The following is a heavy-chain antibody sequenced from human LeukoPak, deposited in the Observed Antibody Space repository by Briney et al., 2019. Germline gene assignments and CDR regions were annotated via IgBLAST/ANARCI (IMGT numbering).Heavy chain of an antibody. Sequence: GGSLRLSCAASGFTFSSYAMHWVREAPGKGLEYVSAISSNGGSTYYANSVKGRFTISRDNSKNTLYLQMGSLRAEDMAVYYCARDPGVVVPAADPSTDYCYYYMDVWGKGTTVTVSS. D-gene: IGHD2-2*01. CDR2: ISSNGGST. V-gene: IGHV3-64*01. J-gene: IGHJ6*03. CDR3: ARDPGVVVPAADPSTDYCYYYMDV. CDR1: GFTFSSYA.